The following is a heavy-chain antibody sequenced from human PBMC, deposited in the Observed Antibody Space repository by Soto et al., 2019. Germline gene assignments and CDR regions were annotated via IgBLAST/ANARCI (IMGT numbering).Heavy chain of an antibody. CDR2: IYYSGSS. D-gene: IGHD6-13*01. Sequence: QVHLQESGPGLVKPSQTLSLTCNVSGASVNGDAYYWSWIRQHPGKGLEWIGYIYYSGSSYYNPSRRSRVTISLDTSKNQFSLRLSSVTAADTAVYYCARRRAFSSWDSGADAFDIWGQGTMVTVSS. V-gene: IGHV4-31*03. CDR3: ARRRAFSSWDSGADAFDI. J-gene: IGHJ3*02. CDR1: GASVNGDAYY.